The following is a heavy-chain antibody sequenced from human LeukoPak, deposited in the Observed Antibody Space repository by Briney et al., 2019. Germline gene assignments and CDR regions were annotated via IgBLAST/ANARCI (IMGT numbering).Heavy chain of an antibody. CDR3: ARGHSRGWYSLAYYYMDV. CDR2: VYYSGRT. CDR1: GGSISSSSYY. J-gene: IGHJ6*03. V-gene: IGHV4-39*06. D-gene: IGHD6-19*01. Sequence: PSETLSLTCTVSGGSISSSSYYWGWTRQPPGKELQWIASVYYSGRTNYSPSLKSRFTISVATSKTQFTLKLNPVTARDTAVYYCARGHSRGWYSLAYYYMDVWGKGTTVTVSS.